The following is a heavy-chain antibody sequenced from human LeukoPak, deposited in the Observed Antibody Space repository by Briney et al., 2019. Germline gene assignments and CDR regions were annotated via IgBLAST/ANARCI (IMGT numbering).Heavy chain of an antibody. CDR2: ISAYNGNT. J-gene: IGHJ4*02. D-gene: IGHD5-18*01. CDR3: ARDDPRYSYGGDY. Sequence: ASVKVSCKASGYTFTNYGISWVRQAPGQGIEWVGWISAYNGNTNYAQKLQGRVTMTTDTSTTTAYMELRSLRSDDTALYYCARDDPRYSYGGDYWGQGTLVTVSS. CDR1: GYTFTNYG. V-gene: IGHV1-18*04.